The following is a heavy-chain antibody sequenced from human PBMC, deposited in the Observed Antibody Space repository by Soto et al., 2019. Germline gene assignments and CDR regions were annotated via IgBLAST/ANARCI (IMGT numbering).Heavy chain of an antibody. CDR1: GFTFSSYA. V-gene: IGHV3-23*01. CDR3: AKSRVNDWYFDL. Sequence: EVHLLESGGGLVQPGGSLRLSCAASGFTFSSYAMTWVRQAPGKGLEWVSGISGSGGSTYYADSVKGRFSISRDNSKNTLYLQMNSLRAEDTAVYYCAKSRVNDWYFDLWGRGTLVTVSS. J-gene: IGHJ2*01. CDR2: ISGSGGST.